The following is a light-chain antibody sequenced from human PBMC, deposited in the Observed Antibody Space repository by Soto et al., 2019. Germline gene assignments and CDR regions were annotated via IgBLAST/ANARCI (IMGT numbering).Light chain of an antibody. Sequence: QSALTQPASVSGSPGQSITISCSGTRSDIGSYNYVAWYQQFPGKTPKILIYGVSNRPSGVSGRFSGSKSGNTASLTISGLQAEDEADYYCTSYTGSSTSYVFGSGTKVTVL. CDR2: GVS. CDR3: TSYTGSSTSYV. J-gene: IGLJ1*01. V-gene: IGLV2-14*01. CDR1: RSDIGSYNY.